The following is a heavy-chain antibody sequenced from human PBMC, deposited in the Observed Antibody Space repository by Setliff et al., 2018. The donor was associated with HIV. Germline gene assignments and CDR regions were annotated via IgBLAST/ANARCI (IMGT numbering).Heavy chain of an antibody. J-gene: IGHJ4*01. V-gene: IGHV4-34*01. D-gene: IGHD2-2*01. CDR3: ARGLSSQTYWGTRPLGLDY. Sequence: LSLTCAVYGGSFSEYYWSWIRQSPGKGLEWIGEIDYSGSPNYNPSLKSRITISLDTSKRQFSLTMTSVTAADTAVYYCARGLSSQTYWGTRPLGLDYWGQGSLVTVSS. CDR1: GGSFSEYY. CDR2: IDYSGSP.